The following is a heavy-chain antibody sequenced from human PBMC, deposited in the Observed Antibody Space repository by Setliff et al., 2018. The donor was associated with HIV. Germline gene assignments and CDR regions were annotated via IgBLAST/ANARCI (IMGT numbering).Heavy chain of an antibody. V-gene: IGHV4-39*02. D-gene: IGHD6-19*01. CDR2: IYYSGST. CDR3: ARGLQWLIYPFDY. Sequence: SETLSLTCTVSGGSISSSSYYWGWIRQPPGKGLEWIGSIYYSGSTYYNPSLKSRVTISVDTSKNQFSLRLSSVTALDTAVYYCARGLQWLIYPFDYWGQGTLVTVSS. CDR1: GGSISSSSYY. J-gene: IGHJ4*02.